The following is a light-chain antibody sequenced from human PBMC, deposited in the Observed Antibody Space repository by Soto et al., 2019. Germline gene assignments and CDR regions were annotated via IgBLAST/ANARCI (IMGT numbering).Light chain of an antibody. CDR2: DTS. Sequence: EIVLTQSPGTLSLSPGERATLSCRASQSVSSNYLAWYQQKPGQAPRLLIYDTSSRATDIPDRFSGSGSGTHFTLILSSEEPEDSAMYYCQQYATPWTFGHGTPVEI. CDR3: QQYATPWT. J-gene: IGKJ1*01. V-gene: IGKV3-20*01. CDR1: QSVSSNY.